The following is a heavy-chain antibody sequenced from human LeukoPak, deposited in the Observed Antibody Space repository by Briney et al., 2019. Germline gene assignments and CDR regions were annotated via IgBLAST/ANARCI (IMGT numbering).Heavy chain of an antibody. CDR3: AKDSELLWFGETINYFDY. D-gene: IGHD3-10*01. Sequence: PGGSLRLSCAASGFTFSSYSVNWVRQAPGRGLEWVSSISFSSTYIYYADSVKGRFTISRDNAKNSLYLQMNSLRAEDTAVYYCAKDSELLWFGETINYFDYWGQGTLVTVSS. CDR2: ISFSSTYI. V-gene: IGHV3-21*01. CDR1: GFTFSSYS. J-gene: IGHJ4*02.